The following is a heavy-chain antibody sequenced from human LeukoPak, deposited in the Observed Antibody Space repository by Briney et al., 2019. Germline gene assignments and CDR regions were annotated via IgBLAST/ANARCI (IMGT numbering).Heavy chain of an antibody. V-gene: IGHV3-15*01. CDR2: IKSRTDGGTT. D-gene: IGHD3-3*01. CDR1: GFTFSNAW. Sequence: GGSLRLSCAASGFTFSNAWMSWVRQAPGKGLEWVGRIKSRTDGGTTDYAAPVKGRFTISRDDSKNTLYLQMNSLKTEDTAVYYCAKEEWLLAVYFDYWGREPWSPSPQ. CDR3: AKEEWLLAVYFDY. J-gene: IGHJ4*02.